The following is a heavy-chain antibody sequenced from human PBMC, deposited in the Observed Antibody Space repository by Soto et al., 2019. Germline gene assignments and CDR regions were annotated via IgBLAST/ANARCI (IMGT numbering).Heavy chain of an antibody. Sequence: EVQLAESGGGLVQPGGSLRLSCAASGFTFSDHYMDWVRQAPGKGLEWVGRSRDKVHSHTTEYAASVKGRFTISRGDSENSLYLQMNSLQTADPAVYYCARGVVSTGYFDYWGQGTLVTVSS. CDR2: SRDKVHSHTT. J-gene: IGHJ4*02. CDR3: ARGVVSTGYFDY. D-gene: IGHD5-12*01. V-gene: IGHV3-72*01. CDR1: GFTFSDHY.